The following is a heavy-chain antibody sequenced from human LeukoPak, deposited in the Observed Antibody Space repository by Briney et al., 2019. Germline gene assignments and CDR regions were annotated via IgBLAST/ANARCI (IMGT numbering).Heavy chain of an antibody. D-gene: IGHD6-19*01. V-gene: IGHV3-33*01. CDR2: IWYDGSNK. Sequence: GGSLRLSCAASGFTFRSYGMHWVRQAPGKGLEWVADIWYDGSNKYYADSVKGQFTISRDNSKNTLYLQMNSLTAEDTAVYYCARGYSSGLHFDYWGQGTLVTVSS. CDR1: GFTFRSYG. J-gene: IGHJ4*02. CDR3: ARGYSSGLHFDY.